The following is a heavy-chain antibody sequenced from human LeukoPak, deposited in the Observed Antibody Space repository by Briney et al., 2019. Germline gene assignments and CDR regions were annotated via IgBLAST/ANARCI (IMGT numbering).Heavy chain of an antibody. J-gene: IGHJ3*02. V-gene: IGHV1-24*01. CDR1: GYTLTELS. Sequence: SVKVSRKVSGYTLTELSMHWVRQAPGKGLGWMGGFDPEDGETIYAQKFQGRVTMTEDTSTDTAYMELSSLRSEDTAVYYCATVYDSSGYLDAFDIWGQGTMVTVSS. CDR3: ATVYDSSGYLDAFDI. CDR2: FDPEDGET. D-gene: IGHD3-22*01.